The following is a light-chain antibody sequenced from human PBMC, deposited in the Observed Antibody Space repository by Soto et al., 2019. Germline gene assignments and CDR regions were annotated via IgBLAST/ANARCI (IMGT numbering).Light chain of an antibody. J-gene: IGKJ1*01. V-gene: IGKV1-39*01. CDR3: QQSYSSPQT. CDR1: QSISRY. Sequence: DLQMTQSPSSLSASVGDRVTITCRASQSISRYLNWYQQKPGKAPKLLIYAASSLLGGVPSRFSGSGSGTDFTLTISSLQPEDFAIYYCQQSYSSPQTVGQGTKVDIK. CDR2: AAS.